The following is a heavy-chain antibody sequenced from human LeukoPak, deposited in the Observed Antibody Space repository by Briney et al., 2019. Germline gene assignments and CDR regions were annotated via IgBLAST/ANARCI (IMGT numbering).Heavy chain of an antibody. J-gene: IGHJ4*02. CDR3: AKNAEWELPEYYFDS. D-gene: IGHD1-26*01. V-gene: IGHV3-23*01. CDR1: GFTFSTYA. CDR2: ISGLGGGT. Sequence: GGSLRLSCAASGFTFSTYAMSWVRQAPGKGLEWVSTISGLGGGTYYADSVKGRFTISRVNSKNTLYLQVNSVRAEDTAIYYCAKNAEWELPEYYFDSWGQGTLVTVPP.